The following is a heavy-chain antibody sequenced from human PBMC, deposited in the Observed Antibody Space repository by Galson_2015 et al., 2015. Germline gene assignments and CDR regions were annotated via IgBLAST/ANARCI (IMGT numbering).Heavy chain of an antibody. J-gene: IGHJ6*02. CDR2: MNPNSGNT. CDR1: GYTFTSYD. Sequence: QSGAEVKKPGASVKVSCKASGYTFTSYDINWVRQATGQGLEWMGWMNPNSGNTGYAQKFQGRVTMTRNTSISTAYMELSSLRSEDTAVYYCARDPNHRVVVPAAIWDYYYYYGMDVWGQGTTVTVSS. D-gene: IGHD2-2*02. V-gene: IGHV1-8*01. CDR3: ARDPNHRVVVPAAIWDYYYYYGMDV.